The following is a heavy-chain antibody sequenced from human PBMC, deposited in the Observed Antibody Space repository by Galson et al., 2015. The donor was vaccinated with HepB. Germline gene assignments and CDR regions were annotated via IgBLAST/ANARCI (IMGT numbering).Heavy chain of an antibody. CDR2: INPNSGGT. CDR1: GYTFSDYY. Sequence: SVKVSCKASGYTFSDYYIYWVRQAPGQGLEWMGWINPNSGGTEFAQKFQGRVTMTRDASITTAYMELSRLRNDDTAMYYCARGGRHCSGDSCSSWFDSWGQGNLVTVSS. CDR3: ARGGRHCSGDSCSSWFDS. V-gene: IGHV1-2*02. D-gene: IGHD2-21*01. J-gene: IGHJ5*01.